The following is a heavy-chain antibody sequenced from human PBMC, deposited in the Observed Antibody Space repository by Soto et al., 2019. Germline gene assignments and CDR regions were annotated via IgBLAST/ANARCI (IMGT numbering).Heavy chain of an antibody. CDR1: GCSISNYY. CDR3: ARHGLLMGRFGEFHYYYYLDV. J-gene: IGHJ6*03. CDR2: IYYSGST. Sequence: SETLSLTCTVSGCSISNYYWGWIRQPPGKGLEWIGYIYYSGSTNYNPSLKSRVTISLDTSKNQFSLKLSSVTAADTALYYCARHGLLMGRFGEFHYYYYLDVWGKGTTVTVSS. V-gene: IGHV4-59*08. D-gene: IGHD3-10*01.